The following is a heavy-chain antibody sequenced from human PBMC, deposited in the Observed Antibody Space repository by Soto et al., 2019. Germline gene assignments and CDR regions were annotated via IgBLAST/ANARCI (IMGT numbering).Heavy chain of an antibody. V-gene: IGHV4-59*08. D-gene: IGHD3-3*01. Sequence: QVQLQESGPGLVKPSETLSLTCTVSGGSISSYYWSWIRQPPGKGLEWIGYIYYSGSTNYNPSLKSRVTISVDTSKNQFSLKLSSVTAADTAVYYYARHVYYDFWSGYFDYWGQGTLVTVSS. J-gene: IGHJ4*02. CDR2: IYYSGST. CDR1: GGSISSYY. CDR3: ARHVYYDFWSGYFDY.